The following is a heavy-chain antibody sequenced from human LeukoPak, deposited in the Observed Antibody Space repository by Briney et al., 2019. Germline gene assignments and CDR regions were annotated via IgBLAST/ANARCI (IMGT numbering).Heavy chain of an antibody. CDR3: ARGIRNQYDSSGYSEY. CDR1: GYTFTGYY. V-gene: IGHV1-2*02. CDR2: INPNSGGT. Sequence: ASVKVSCKVSGYTFTGYYLHWVRQAPGQGLEWMGWINPNSGGTYYAQKFQDRVTVTRDTSISTAYMELSRLTSGDTAVYYCARGIRNQYDSSGYSEYWGQGTLVTVSS. D-gene: IGHD3-22*01. J-gene: IGHJ4*02.